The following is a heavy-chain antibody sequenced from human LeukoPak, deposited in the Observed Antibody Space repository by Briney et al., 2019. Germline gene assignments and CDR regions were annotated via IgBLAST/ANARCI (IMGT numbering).Heavy chain of an antibody. CDR1: GGSFSGYY. CDR3: ARGPYSSGWYALAQSSSLDY. Sequence: PSETLSLTCAVYGGSFSGYYWSWIRQLPGKGLEWSGEIDHSGSTNYNPSLKSRVTISVDTSKNQFSLKLSSVTAADTAVYYCARGPYSSGWYALAQSSSLDYWGQGTLVTVSS. V-gene: IGHV4-34*01. J-gene: IGHJ4*02. CDR2: IDHSGST. D-gene: IGHD6-19*01.